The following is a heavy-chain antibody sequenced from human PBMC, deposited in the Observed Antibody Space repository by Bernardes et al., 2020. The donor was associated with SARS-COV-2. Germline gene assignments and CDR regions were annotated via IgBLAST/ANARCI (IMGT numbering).Heavy chain of an antibody. J-gene: IGHJ3*02. V-gene: IGHV4-59*11. CDR2: IYYGGST. CDR3: AGTKNSGYYINYAVDI. CDR1: GGSFSSHL. Sequence: SETLSLTCSVSGGSFSSHLWSWIRQPPGKGLEWIGYIYYGGSTKSNPSLESRVTLSVDTSKNQFSLKLNSVTAADTAVYYCAGTKNSGYYINYAVDIWGQGTTVTVSS. D-gene: IGHD3-3*01.